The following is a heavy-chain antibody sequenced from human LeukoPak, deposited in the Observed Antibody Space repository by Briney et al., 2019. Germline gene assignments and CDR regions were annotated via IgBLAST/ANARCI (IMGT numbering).Heavy chain of an antibody. Sequence: VGSLRLSCAASGFTFGTYAMSWVRQAPGKGLEWVSSISGSGDSTYYADSVKGRFTISRDNSKKTLSLQMNTLRAEDTAIYYCAKDLRWYYDTTGYYSFDYWGQGTLVTVSS. CDR1: GFTFGTYA. J-gene: IGHJ4*02. CDR2: ISGSGDST. CDR3: AKDLRWYYDTTGYYSFDY. V-gene: IGHV3-23*01. D-gene: IGHD3-22*01.